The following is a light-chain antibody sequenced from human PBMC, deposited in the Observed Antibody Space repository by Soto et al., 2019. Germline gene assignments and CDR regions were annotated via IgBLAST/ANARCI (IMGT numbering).Light chain of an antibody. J-gene: IGLJ2*01. Sequence: QSVLTQPPSASGTPGQRVTISCSGGNSNIASNFVHWYQLLPGAAPTLVIYRNHQRPPGVRDRCSGSKSGTSASLAISGVRSEDEDDYFCATWDDSRGVVFGGGTKLTVL. CDR1: NSNIASNF. CDR3: ATWDDSRGVV. V-gene: IGLV1-47*01. CDR2: RNH.